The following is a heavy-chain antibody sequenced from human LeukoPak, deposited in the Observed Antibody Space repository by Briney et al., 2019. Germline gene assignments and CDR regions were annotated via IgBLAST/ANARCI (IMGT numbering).Heavy chain of an antibody. V-gene: IGHV1-8*03. J-gene: IGHJ4*02. D-gene: IGHD6-13*01. CDR1: GYTFTSYD. CDR3: ARSPRYSSRYCDY. CDR2: MNPNSGNT. Sequence: ASVTVSCKASGYTFTSYDINWVRQATGQGLEWMGWMNPNSGNTGYAQKFQGRVTITRNTSISTAYMELSSLRSEDTAVYYCARSPRYSSRYCDYWGQGTLVTVSS.